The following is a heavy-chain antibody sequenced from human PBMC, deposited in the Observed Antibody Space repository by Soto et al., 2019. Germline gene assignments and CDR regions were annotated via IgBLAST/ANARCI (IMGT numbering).Heavy chain of an antibody. J-gene: IGHJ3*02. D-gene: IGHD2-15*01. Sequence: PSETLSLTCAVSGGSISSNNWWSWVRQPPGKGLEWIGEIHHSGSTDYNPSLKSRVTISVDKSKNQFSLKLSSVTAADTAVYYCARFVTGNRDAFDIWGQGTMVTVSS. V-gene: IGHV4-4*02. CDR2: IHHSGST. CDR3: ARFVTGNRDAFDI. CDR1: GGSISSNNW.